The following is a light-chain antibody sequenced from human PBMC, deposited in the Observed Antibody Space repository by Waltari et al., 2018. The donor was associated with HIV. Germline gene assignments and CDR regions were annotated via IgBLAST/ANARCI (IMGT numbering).Light chain of an antibody. CDR2: VGTGGIVG. V-gene: IGLV9-49*01. Sequence: QPVLTQPPSASASLGASVTLTCTLSSGYSNYKVDWYQQSPGKGPRFVMRVGTGGIVGSKGDGIPDRFSVLGSGLNRYLTIKNIQEEDESDYHCGADHGSGSNFGRVFGGGTKLTVL. CDR1: SGYSNYK. J-gene: IGLJ2*01. CDR3: GADHGSGSNFGRV.